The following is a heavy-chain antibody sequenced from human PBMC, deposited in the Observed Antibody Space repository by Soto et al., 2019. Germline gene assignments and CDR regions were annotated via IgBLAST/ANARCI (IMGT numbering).Heavy chain of an antibody. CDR2: IGSSKSPT. D-gene: IGHD2-8*02. Sequence: GGSLRLSCAVSGFTFSTYNMNWVRQAPGKGLEWVSYIGSSKSPTYYADSVKGRFTISRDNAKTSLFLQMNSLRAEDTAVYYCARGLVGEAPNTDYFHHWGQGTLVTVSS. V-gene: IGHV3-48*01. CDR1: GFTFSTYN. CDR3: ARGLVGEAPNTDYFHH. J-gene: IGHJ1*01.